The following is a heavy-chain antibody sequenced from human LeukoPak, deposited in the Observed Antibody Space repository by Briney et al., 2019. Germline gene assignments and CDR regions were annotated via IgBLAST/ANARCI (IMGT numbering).Heavy chain of an antibody. CDR1: GYTFTCYG. J-gene: IGHJ5*02. CDR2: ISAYNGNT. D-gene: IGHD6-13*01. Sequence: ASVKVSCKASGYTFTCYGISWVRQAPGQGLEWMGWISAYNGNTNYAQKLQGRVTMTTDTSTSTAYMELRSLRSDDTAVYYCARDYSSSWPSAYNWFDPWGQGTLVTVSS. CDR3: ARDYSSSWPSAYNWFDP. V-gene: IGHV1-18*01.